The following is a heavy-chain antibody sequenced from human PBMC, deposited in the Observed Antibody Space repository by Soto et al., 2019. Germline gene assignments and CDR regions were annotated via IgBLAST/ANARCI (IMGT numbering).Heavy chain of an antibody. V-gene: IGHV4-59*08. D-gene: IGHD3-10*01. Sequence: QVQLQESGPGLVKPSETLSLTCTISGGPMNNYYCSWFRQPRGQGLEWIGYMGYNGFTRYNPSLRSPDAISLATAQNQFPPNQTSGTVSDTVLDYCARQRFGELHGLVDVWGQGITVTVSS. J-gene: IGHJ6*02. CDR2: MGYNGFT. CDR1: GGPMNNYY. CDR3: ARQRFGELHGLVDV.